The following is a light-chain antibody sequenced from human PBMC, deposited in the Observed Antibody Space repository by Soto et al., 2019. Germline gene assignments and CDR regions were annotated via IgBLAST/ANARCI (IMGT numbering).Light chain of an antibody. CDR1: TGTVTSSHY. CDR2: DTN. V-gene: IGLV7-46*01. Sequence: QAVVTQEPSLTVSPGGTVTLTCGSNTGTVTSSHYPYWFQQKPGQPPRTLIFDTNNRHSWTPARFSASLLGGKAALTLSGAQPEDEADYYCLLSCSGARGFGGGTTLTVL. J-gene: IGLJ3*02. CDR3: LLSCSGARG.